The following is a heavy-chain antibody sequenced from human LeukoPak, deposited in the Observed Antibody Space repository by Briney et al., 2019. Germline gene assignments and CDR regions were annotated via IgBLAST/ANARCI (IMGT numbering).Heavy chain of an antibody. D-gene: IGHD6-6*01. CDR2: ISSSSSYI. CDR3: ARARLGGIAARPDFQH. Sequence: GGSLRLSCAASGFTFSSYSKNWVRQAPGKGLEWVSSISSSSSYIYYADSVKGRFTISRDNAKNSLYLQMNSLRAEDTAVYYCARARLGGIAARPDFQHWGQGTLVTVSS. CDR1: GFTFSSYS. J-gene: IGHJ1*01. V-gene: IGHV3-21*01.